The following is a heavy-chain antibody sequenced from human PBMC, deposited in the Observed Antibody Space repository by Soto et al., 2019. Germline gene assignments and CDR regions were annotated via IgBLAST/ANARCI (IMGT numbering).Heavy chain of an antibody. J-gene: IGHJ4*02. Sequence: ASVKVSCKASGYMFTSYDINWVRQPTGQAFEWLGWMNANNGNTNYSQKFQGRVTITRDTSASTAYMELSSLRSEDTAVYYCAREYYYGSGHWYWGQGTLVTV. D-gene: IGHD3-10*01. CDR2: MNANNGNT. CDR3: AREYYYGSGHWY. CDR1: GYMFTSYD. V-gene: IGHV1-8*01.